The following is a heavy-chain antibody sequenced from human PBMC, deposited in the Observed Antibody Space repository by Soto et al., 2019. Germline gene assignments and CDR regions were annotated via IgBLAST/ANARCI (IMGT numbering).Heavy chain of an antibody. CDR1: GGTFSSYA. CDR3: ARGGNCSGGSCYAASFDY. Sequence: QVQLVQSGAEVKKPGSSVKVSCKASGGTFSSYAISWVRQAPGQGLEWMGGIIPIFGTANYAQKFQGRVTIAADESTSTAYMELSSLRSEDTAVYYCARGGNCSGGSCYAASFDYWGQGNLVTVSS. D-gene: IGHD2-15*01. V-gene: IGHV1-69*01. CDR2: IIPIFGTA. J-gene: IGHJ4*02.